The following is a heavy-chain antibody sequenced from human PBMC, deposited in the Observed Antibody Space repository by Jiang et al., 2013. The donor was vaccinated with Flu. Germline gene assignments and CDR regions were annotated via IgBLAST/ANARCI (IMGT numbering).Heavy chain of an antibody. D-gene: IGHD1-26*01. CDR1: GASISSAGYY. CDR2: IFDSGTP. V-gene: IGHV4-31*03. CDR3: ARGTLYSGSELFDH. Sequence: GPGLVKPSQTLSLTCTVSGASISSAGYYWSWIRQFPGKGLEWIGYIFDSGTPYYTPSLNSRVTMSMDTSKNQFSLKLNSVTAADMAVYYCARGTLYSGSELFDHWGQGSPGHRLL. J-gene: IGHJ4*02.